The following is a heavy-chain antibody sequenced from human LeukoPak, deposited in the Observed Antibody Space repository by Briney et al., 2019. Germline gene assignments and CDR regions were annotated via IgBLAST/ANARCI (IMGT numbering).Heavy chain of an antibody. CDR2: IRSDGSDK. V-gene: IGHV3-30*02. Sequence: GGSLRLSCAASGLTFSNYALHWPRRAPGKGLEWVTFIRSDGSDKYYADSVKGRFTISRDNSRNTLYLQMNSLRPEDTAVYYCGGLAVFDYWGQGTLVTVSS. CDR1: GLTFSNYA. CDR3: GGLAVFDY. J-gene: IGHJ4*02. D-gene: IGHD2-15*01.